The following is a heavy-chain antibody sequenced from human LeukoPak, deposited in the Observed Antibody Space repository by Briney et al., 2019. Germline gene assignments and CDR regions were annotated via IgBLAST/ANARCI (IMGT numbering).Heavy chain of an antibody. CDR1: GFTFSNAW. Sequence: GGSLRPSCAASGFTFSNAWMSWVRQAPGKGLEWVGRIKSKTDGGTTDYAAPVKGRFTISRDDSKNTLYLQMNSLKTEETAVYYCTTDASSSSLVLGVYWGQGTLVTISS. D-gene: IGHD6-6*01. CDR2: IKSKTDGGTT. CDR3: TTDASSSSLVLGVY. V-gene: IGHV3-15*01. J-gene: IGHJ4*02.